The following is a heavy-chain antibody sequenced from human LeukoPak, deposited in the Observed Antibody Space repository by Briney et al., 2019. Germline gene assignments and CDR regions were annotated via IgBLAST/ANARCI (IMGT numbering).Heavy chain of an antibody. V-gene: IGHV1-2*06. CDR1: GYTFTSYG. CDR3: ARDYCSSTSCLFDY. CDR2: INPNSGDT. Sequence: ASVKVSCKASGYTFTSYGINWVRQAPGQGLEWMGRINPNSGDTNYAQNFQGRVTMTRDTSINTAYMELSRLRSDDTAVYYCARDYCSSTSCLFDYWGQGTLVTVSS. J-gene: IGHJ4*02. D-gene: IGHD2-2*01.